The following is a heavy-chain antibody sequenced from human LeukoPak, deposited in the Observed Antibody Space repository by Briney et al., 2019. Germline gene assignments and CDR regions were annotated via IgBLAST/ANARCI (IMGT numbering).Heavy chain of an antibody. CDR1: GFTFSSYG. J-gene: IGHJ4*02. CDR3: ARGRYYGSGSIEY. CDR2: IWYDGSYK. Sequence: PGGSLRLSCAASGFTFSSYGMHWVRQAPGKGLEWVAVIWYDGSYKHYADSVKGRFTISRDNSKNTLYLQMSSLRAEDTAVYYCARGRYYGSGSIEYWGQGTLVTVSS. V-gene: IGHV3-33*01. D-gene: IGHD3-10*01.